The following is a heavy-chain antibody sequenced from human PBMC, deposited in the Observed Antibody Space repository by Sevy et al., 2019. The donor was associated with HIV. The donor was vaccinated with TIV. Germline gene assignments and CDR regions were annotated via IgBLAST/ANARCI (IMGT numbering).Heavy chain of an antibody. D-gene: IGHD3-9*01. CDR3: AREGEGVRYFDWLSSGNWFDP. Sequence: ASAKVSCKASGYTFTGYYMHWVRQAPGQGLEWMGWINPNSGGTNYAQKFQGRVTMTRDTSISTAYMELGRLRSDDTAVYYCAREGEGVRYFDWLSSGNWFDPWGQGTLVTVSS. CDR1: GYTFTGYY. CDR2: INPNSGGT. J-gene: IGHJ5*02. V-gene: IGHV1-2*02.